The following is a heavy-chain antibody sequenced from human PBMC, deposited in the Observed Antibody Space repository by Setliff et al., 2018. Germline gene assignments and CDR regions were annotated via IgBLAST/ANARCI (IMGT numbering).Heavy chain of an antibody. D-gene: IGHD2-21*01. CDR3: ARGLEGEDYFYYMDV. V-gene: IGHV4-4*02. J-gene: IGHJ6*03. CDR2: IYHSGSI. Sequence: TSETLSLTCTVSGGSISSSNWWTWVRQPPGKGLEWIGEIYHSGSINYNPSLKSRVTMSVDKSKNQFSLKLTSVTAADTAVYYCARGLEGEDYFYYMDVWGKGNTVTAP. CDR1: GGSISSSNW.